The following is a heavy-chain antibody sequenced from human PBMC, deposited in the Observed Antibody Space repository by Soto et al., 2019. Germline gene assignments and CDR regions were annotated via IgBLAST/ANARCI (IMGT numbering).Heavy chain of an antibody. CDR3: ARNRIAAKTYYYYYGMDV. D-gene: IGHD6-13*01. CDR2: IYYSGST. Sequence: SETLSLTCTVSGGSISSSSYYWGWIRQPPGKGLEWIGSIYYSGSTYYNPSLKSRVTISVDTSKNQFSLKLSSVTAADTVVYYCARNRIAAKTYYYYYGMDVWGQGTTVTVSS. CDR1: GGSISSSSYY. J-gene: IGHJ6*02. V-gene: IGHV4-39*01.